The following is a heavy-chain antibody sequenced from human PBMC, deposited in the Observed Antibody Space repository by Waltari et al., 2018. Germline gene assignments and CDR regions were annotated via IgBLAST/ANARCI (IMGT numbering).Heavy chain of an antibody. CDR2: IIPIFGTA. J-gene: IGHJ4*02. CDR1: GGPFSRYA. CDR3: ARVITFGGPLYY. D-gene: IGHD3-16*01. Sequence: QVQLVQSGAEVKKPGSSVKVSCKASGGPFSRYAISWVRQAPGQGLEWMGGIIPIFGTANYAQKFQGRVTITTDESTSTAYMELSSLRSEDTAVYYCARVITFGGPLYYWGQGTLVTVSS. V-gene: IGHV1-69*05.